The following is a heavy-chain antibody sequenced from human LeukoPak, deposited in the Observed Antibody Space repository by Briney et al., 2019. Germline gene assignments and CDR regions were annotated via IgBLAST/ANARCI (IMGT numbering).Heavy chain of an antibody. D-gene: IGHD3-22*01. V-gene: IGHV6-1*01. J-gene: IGHJ4*02. Sequence: SQTLSLTCAISGDSFTSNSAAWNWITQSPSRGLEWLRRTYYRSKWYNDYAVSVKSRIPINPDTSKNQFSLQLNSVTPEDTAVYYCARDRGWYYDSSGPLDYWGQGTLVTVSS. CDR3: ARDRGWYYDSSGPLDY. CDR1: GDSFTSNSAA. CDR2: TYYRSKWYN.